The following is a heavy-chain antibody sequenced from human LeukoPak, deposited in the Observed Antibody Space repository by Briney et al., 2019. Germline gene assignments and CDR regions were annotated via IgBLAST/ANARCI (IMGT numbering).Heavy chain of an antibody. CDR3: ASKYLFSAAGTSWFDP. V-gene: IGHV4-39*07. Sequence: PSETLSLTCTVSGGSISSSSYYWGWIRQPPGKGLEWIGSIYYSGSTYYNPSLKSRVTISVDTSKNQFSLKLSSVTAADTAVYYCASKYLFSAAGTSWFDPWGQGTLVTVSS. CDR1: GGSISSSSYY. J-gene: IGHJ5*02. D-gene: IGHD6-13*01. CDR2: IYYSGST.